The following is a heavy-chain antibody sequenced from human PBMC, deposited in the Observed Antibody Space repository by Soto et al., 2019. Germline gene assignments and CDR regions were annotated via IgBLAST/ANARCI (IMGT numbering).Heavy chain of an antibody. CDR3: ASPYYYDRSGYPHPFDY. CDR1: GFTFSSYA. Sequence: GGSLRLSCAASGFTFSSYAMHWVRQAPGKGLEWVAVISYDGSNKYYADSVKGRFTISRDNSKNTLYLQMNSLRAEDTAVYYCASPYYYDRSGYPHPFDYCGQGPLVTVYS. CDR2: ISYDGSNK. V-gene: IGHV3-30-3*01. J-gene: IGHJ4*02. D-gene: IGHD3-22*01.